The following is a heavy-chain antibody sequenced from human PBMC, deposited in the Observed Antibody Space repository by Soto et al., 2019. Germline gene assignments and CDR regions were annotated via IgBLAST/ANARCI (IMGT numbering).Heavy chain of an antibody. Sequence: SETLSLTCSVSGGSMRSGSYYWTWIRQHPGKGLEWVAYISNSGNTYYNPSLETRLTISLDTSKNLFSLSLTSVTAADTALYSCARGSFSSSSSWFDPWGQGTLVTVSS. CDR1: GGSMRSGSYY. CDR3: ARGSFSSSSSWFDP. CDR2: ISNSGNT. J-gene: IGHJ5*02. V-gene: IGHV4-31*03. D-gene: IGHD6-6*01.